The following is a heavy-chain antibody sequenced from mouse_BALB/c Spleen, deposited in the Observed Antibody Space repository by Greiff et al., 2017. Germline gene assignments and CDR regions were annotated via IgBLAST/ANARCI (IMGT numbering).Heavy chain of an antibody. Sequence: EVKVVESGGGLVKPGGSLKLSCAASGFTFSSYAMSWVRQTPDKRLEWVATISSGGSYTYYPDSVKGRFTISRDNAKNTLYLQMSSLRSEDTAMYYCARHEDYDYWGQGTTLTVSS. CDR1: GFTFSSYA. CDR2: ISSGGSYT. V-gene: IGHV5-9-3*01. CDR3: ARHEDYDY. D-gene: IGHD2-4*01. J-gene: IGHJ2*01.